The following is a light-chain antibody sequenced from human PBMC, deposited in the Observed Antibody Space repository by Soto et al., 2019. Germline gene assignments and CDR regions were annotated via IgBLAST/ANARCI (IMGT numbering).Light chain of an antibody. CDR2: KAS. V-gene: IGKV1-5*03. J-gene: IGKJ1*01. CDR3: PQDKYYPWT. Sequence: DIQMTQSPSTLSASVGDRVTITCRASQSISSWLAWYQQKPGKAPKLLIYKASSLESGVPSRFNGSGTGTEIPFTLRKPPPYDFGTYYCPQDKYYPWTFGQGTKVEIK. CDR1: QSISSW.